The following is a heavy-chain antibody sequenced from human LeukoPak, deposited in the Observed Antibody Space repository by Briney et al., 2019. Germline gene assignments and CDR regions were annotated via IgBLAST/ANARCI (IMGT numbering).Heavy chain of an antibody. CDR3: ARDRRGYSYGYGPREYYFDY. CDR2: IFHSGST. J-gene: IGHJ4*02. D-gene: IGHD5-18*01. CDR1: GDSISSSSYY. Sequence: SETLSLTCTVSGDSISSSSYYWGWIRQPPGKGLEWIGSIFHSGSTYYNPSLKSRVTISVGTSKNQFSLKLTSVTAADTAVYYCARDRRGYSYGYGPREYYFDYWGQGTLVTVSS. V-gene: IGHV4-39*07.